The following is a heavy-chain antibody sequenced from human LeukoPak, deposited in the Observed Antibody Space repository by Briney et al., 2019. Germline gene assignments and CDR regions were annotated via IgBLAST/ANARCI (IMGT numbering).Heavy chain of an antibody. CDR3: AKIAAAGTFDY. Sequence: PSETLSLTCSVSGGSISSGDNYWSWIRQPPGKGLEWIGEINHSGSTNYNPSLKSRVTISVDTSKNQFSLKLSSVTAADTAVYYCAKIAAAGTFDYWGQGTLVTVSS. D-gene: IGHD6-13*01. V-gene: IGHV4-39*07. CDR2: INHSGST. CDR1: GGSISSGDNY. J-gene: IGHJ4*02.